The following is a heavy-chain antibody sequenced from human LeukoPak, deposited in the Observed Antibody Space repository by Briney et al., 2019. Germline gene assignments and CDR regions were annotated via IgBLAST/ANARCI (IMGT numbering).Heavy chain of an antibody. J-gene: IGHJ4*02. Sequence: GGSLRLSCAAYGFTFNNYGMHWVRQAPGKGLEWLAFIRYDGSNTYYADSVKGRFTISRDKSKNTLYLQMNSQRAEDTAVYYCAKEEAGYCSGGRCYSLNYWGQGILITVSS. V-gene: IGHV3-30*02. CDR3: AKEEAGYCSGGRCYSLNY. CDR1: GFTFNNYG. D-gene: IGHD2-15*01. CDR2: IRYDGSNT.